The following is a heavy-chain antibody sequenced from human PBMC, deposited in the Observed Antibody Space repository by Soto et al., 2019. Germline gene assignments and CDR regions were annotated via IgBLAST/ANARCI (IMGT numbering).Heavy chain of an antibody. V-gene: IGHV3-23*01. J-gene: IGHJ6*02. D-gene: IGHD6-6*01. CDR2: ISGSGGST. CDR3: AKSSIKGYYHYGMDV. CDR1: GFTFSSYA. Sequence: PGGSLRLSCAASGFTFSSYAMSWVRQAPGKGLEWVSAISGSGGSTYYADSVKGRFAISRDNSKNTLYLQMNSLRAEDTAVYYCAKSSIKGYYHYGMDVWGQGTTVTVSS.